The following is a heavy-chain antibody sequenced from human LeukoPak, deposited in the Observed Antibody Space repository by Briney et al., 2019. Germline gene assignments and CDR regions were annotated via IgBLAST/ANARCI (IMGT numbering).Heavy chain of an antibody. CDR3: ARQRDQAATLDY. CDR2: ISSGSSYI. J-gene: IGHJ4*02. Sequence: GGSLRLSCAASGFTFSSYDMNWVRQAPGQGLEWVSSISSGSSYIYYADSVKGRFTISRDNAKNSLYLQMNSLRAEDTSVYYCARQRDQAATLDYWGQGTLVTVSS. D-gene: IGHD2-15*01. CDR1: GFTFSSYD. V-gene: IGHV3-21*01.